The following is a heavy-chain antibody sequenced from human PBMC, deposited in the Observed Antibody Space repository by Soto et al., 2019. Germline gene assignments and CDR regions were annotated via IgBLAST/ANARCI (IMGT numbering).Heavy chain of an antibody. J-gene: IGHJ5*02. V-gene: IGHV4-31*03. CDR2: IYYSGST. Sequence: PSETLSLTCTVSGGSISSGGYYWSWIRQHPGKGLEWIAYIYYSGSTYYNPSLKSRVIISVDTSKNQFSLKLSSVTAADSAVYYCARGVGWFDPWGQGTLVTVSS. CDR1: GGSISSGGYY. D-gene: IGHD1-26*01. CDR3: ARGVGWFDP.